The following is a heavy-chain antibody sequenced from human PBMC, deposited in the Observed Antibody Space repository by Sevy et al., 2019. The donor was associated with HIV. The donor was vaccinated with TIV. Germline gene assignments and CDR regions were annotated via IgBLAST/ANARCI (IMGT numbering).Heavy chain of an antibody. D-gene: IGHD6-6*01. Sequence: GGSLRLSCAASGFTFSSYSMNWVRQAPGKGLEWVSYISSSSTIYYADSVKGRFTISRDNAKNSLYLQMNSLRDEDTPVYYCARDLSSSQLAFDYCGQGTLVTVSS. V-gene: IGHV3-48*02. J-gene: IGHJ4*02. CDR3: ARDLSSSQLAFDY. CDR1: GFTFSSYS. CDR2: ISSSSTI.